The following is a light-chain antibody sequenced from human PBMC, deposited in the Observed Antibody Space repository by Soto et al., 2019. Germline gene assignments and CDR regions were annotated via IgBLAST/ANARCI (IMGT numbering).Light chain of an antibody. CDR1: QSMSSY. CDR2: AAS. Sequence: DIQMTQSASSLSASVGDRDTITCRASQSMSSYLNWYQQKPGKAPKLLIYAASSLQSGVPSRFSGSGSGTDFTLTISTLQPEDFATYYCQQSYSTPPITFGPGTKVDIK. J-gene: IGKJ3*01. CDR3: QQSYSTPPIT. V-gene: IGKV1-39*01.